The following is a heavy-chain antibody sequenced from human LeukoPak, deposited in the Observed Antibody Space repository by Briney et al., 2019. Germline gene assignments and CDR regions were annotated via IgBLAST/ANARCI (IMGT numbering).Heavy chain of an antibody. J-gene: IGHJ3*01. D-gene: IGHD1-7*01. CDR2: VFNSGRT. CDR3: GELNHIGVLPETRGIIDV. V-gene: IGHV4-59*01. Sequence: PSETLSLTYTVSGGSISSYYWSWIRQPPGKGLEWIGNVFNSGRTNLNPSLRSRATMSVDTSKNQFSLKLSSLTAADPAVYYCGELNHIGVLPETRGIIDVWGQARIVTVSS. CDR1: GGSISSYY.